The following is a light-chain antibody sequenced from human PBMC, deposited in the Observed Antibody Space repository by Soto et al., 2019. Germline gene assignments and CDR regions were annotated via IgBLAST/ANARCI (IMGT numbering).Light chain of an antibody. J-gene: IGLJ3*02. Sequence: QPVLTQSSSASASLGSSVKLTCTLSSGHSSYIIAWHQQQPGKAPRSLMKLEGSGTYNKRSGVPDRFSGSSSGADRYLTISNLQFEDEADYYCETWDSNTRVFGGGTKLTVL. CDR3: ETWDSNTRV. CDR1: SGHSSYI. V-gene: IGLV4-60*02. CDR2: LEGSGTY.